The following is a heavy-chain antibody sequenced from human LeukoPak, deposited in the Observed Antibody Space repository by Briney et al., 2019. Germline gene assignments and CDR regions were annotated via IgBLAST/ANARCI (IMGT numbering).Heavy chain of an antibody. CDR3: ARPNYDYVWGAQYYYMDV. Sequence: GGSLRLSCTLSGFTPSSNSMSWVRQAPGKGLEWVSFIYSAGSIYYSDSVKGPFTLSLDNSKNTLYLEKNSLRAEDKAVYYCARPNYDYVWGAQYYYMDVWVKGTTVTISS. CDR1: GFTPSSNS. CDR2: IYSAGSI. J-gene: IGHJ6*03. V-gene: IGHV3-53*01. D-gene: IGHD3-16*01.